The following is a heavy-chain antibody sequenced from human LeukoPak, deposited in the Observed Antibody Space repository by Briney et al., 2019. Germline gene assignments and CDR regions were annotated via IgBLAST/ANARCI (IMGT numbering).Heavy chain of an antibody. J-gene: IGHJ5*02. Sequence: SETLSLTCIVSGGSISSSRDYWGWIRQPPGKGLEWIGSIYYSGSTYYNPSLKSRVTISVDTSKNQFSLKLSSVTAADTAVYYCARHSWGTMVRGVIGWFDPWGQGTLVTVSS. CDR2: IYYSGST. CDR3: ARHSWGTMVRGVIGWFDP. CDR1: GGSISSSRDY. D-gene: IGHD3-10*01. V-gene: IGHV4-39*01.